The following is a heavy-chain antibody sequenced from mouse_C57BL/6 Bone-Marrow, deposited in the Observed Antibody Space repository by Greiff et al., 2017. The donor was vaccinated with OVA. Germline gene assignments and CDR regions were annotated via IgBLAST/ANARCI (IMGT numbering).Heavy chain of an antibody. CDR3: AKRATTVAYAMDY. CDR2: IWRGGST. CDR1: GFSLTSYG. V-gene: IGHV2-5*01. D-gene: IGHD1-1*01. Sequence: VKLMESGPGLVQPSQSLSITCTVSGFSLTSYGVHWVRQSPGKGLEWLGVIWRGGSTDYNAAFMSRLSITKDNSKSQVFFKMNSLQADDTAIYYCAKRATTVAYAMDYWGQGTSVTVSS. J-gene: IGHJ4*01.